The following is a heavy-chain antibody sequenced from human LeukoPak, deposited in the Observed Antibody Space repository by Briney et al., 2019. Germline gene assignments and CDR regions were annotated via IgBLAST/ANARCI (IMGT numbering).Heavy chain of an antibody. CDR3: ARDLARYYGSGSYYSYYYYYMDV. V-gene: IGHV1-24*01. Sequence: GASVTVSCKVSGYTLTELSMHWVRQAPGKGREWRGGFDLEDDETIYAQKFQGRVTMTEDTSTDTAYMELSSLRSEDTAVYYCARDLARYYGSGSYYSYYYYYMDVWSKGTTVTVSS. J-gene: IGHJ6*03. D-gene: IGHD3-10*01. CDR1: GYTLTELS. CDR2: FDLEDDET.